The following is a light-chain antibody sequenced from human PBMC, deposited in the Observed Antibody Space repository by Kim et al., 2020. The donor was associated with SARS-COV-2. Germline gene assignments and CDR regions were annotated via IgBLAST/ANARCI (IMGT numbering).Light chain of an antibody. CDR2: AAS. Sequence: DIQMTQSPSSLSASVGDRVTITCRASQGISNYLAWYQQKPGKVPKLLIYAASTLQSGVPSRFSGSGSGTDFTLTISSLQPEDVATYYCQKYNNAPPNTFGQGTKLEI. CDR1: QGISNY. J-gene: IGKJ2*01. CDR3: QKYNNAPPNT. V-gene: IGKV1-27*01.